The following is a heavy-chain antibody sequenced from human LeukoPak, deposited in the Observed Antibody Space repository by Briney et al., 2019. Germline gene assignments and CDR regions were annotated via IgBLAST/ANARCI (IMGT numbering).Heavy chain of an antibody. CDR3: ARGGTYYYDSSCFDI. D-gene: IGHD3-22*01. Sequence: PGGSLRLSCAASGFTFSSYAMSWVRQAPGKGLEWVSAISGSGGSTYYADSVKGRFTISRDNSKNTLYLQMNSLRAEDTAVYYCARGGTYYYDSSCFDIWGQGTMVTVSS. CDR2: ISGSGGST. V-gene: IGHV3-23*01. CDR1: GFTFSSYA. J-gene: IGHJ3*02.